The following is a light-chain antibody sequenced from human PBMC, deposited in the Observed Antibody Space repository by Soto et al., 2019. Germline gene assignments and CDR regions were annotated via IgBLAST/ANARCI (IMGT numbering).Light chain of an antibody. CDR2: AAS. CDR1: PGVSIW. J-gene: IGKJ4*01. Sequence: DIQMTQSPSSLSASVGDRVTITCRASPGVSIWVAWYQHKPEKAPNSLIYAASNLQSGVPSRFSGSGSGTDFTLTISSLQPEDFATYYCQQYNSYPRTFGGGTKVEIK. V-gene: IGKV1D-16*01. CDR3: QQYNSYPRT.